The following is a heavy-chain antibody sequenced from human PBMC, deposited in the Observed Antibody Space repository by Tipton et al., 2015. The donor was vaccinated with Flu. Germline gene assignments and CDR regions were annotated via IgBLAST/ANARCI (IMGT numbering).Heavy chain of an antibody. CDR2: IYYSGST. D-gene: IGHD2-21*01. CDR3: ARDQVSPHLTYGMDV. Sequence: TLSLTCTVSGGSVSSGSHYWSWIRQPPGKGLEWIGYIYYSGSTNYNPSLKSRVTISVDTSKNQFSLKLSSVTAADTAVYYCARDQVSPHLTYGMDVWGQGTTVTVSS. V-gene: IGHV4-61*01. J-gene: IGHJ6*02. CDR1: GGSVSSGSHY.